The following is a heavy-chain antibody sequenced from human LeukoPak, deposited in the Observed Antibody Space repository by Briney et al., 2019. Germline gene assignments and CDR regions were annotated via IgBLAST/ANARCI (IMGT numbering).Heavy chain of an antibody. D-gene: IGHD3-22*01. CDR2: ISSSSSYI. CDR1: GFTFSSYS. Sequence: GGSLRLSCAASGFTFSSYSMNWVRQAPGKGLGWVSSISSSSSYIYYTDSVKGRFTISRDSAKSSLYLQMSDLRAEDTAVYYCAISSGHLYYLDFWGQGTLVTVSS. J-gene: IGHJ4*02. V-gene: IGHV3-21*04. CDR3: AISSGHLYYLDF.